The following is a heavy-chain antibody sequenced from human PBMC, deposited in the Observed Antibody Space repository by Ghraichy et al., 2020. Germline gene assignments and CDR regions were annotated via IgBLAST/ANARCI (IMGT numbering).Heavy chain of an antibody. CDR3: VRGRGGSGSYYDI. Sequence: SETLSLTCTVSGGSTSGYYWSWIRQPPGKGLEWIAYKYFSGSTNFNPSLKSRVTISVDTSKSQISLKLTSVMAADTAVYYCVRGRGGSGSYYDIWGQGSLVTVSS. V-gene: IGHV4-59*01. CDR2: KYFSGST. D-gene: IGHD3-10*01. J-gene: IGHJ4*02. CDR1: GGSTSGYY.